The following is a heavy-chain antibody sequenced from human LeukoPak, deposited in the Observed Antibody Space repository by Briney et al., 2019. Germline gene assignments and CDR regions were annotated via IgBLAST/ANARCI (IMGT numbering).Heavy chain of an antibody. CDR2: ISGSGGST. J-gene: IGHJ4*02. CDR3: AKDLLRYYYGSGSALDY. CDR1: EFSVGSNY. V-gene: IGHV3-23*01. Sequence: PGGSLRLSCAASEFSVGSNYMTWVRQAPGKGLEWVSAISGSGGSTYYADSVKGRFTVSRDNSKNTLYLQMNSLRAEDTAVYYCAKDLLRYYYGSGSALDYWGQGTLVTVSS. D-gene: IGHD3-10*01.